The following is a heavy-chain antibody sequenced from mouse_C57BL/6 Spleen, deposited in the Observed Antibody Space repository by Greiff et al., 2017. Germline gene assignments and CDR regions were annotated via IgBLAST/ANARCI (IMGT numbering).Heavy chain of an antibody. CDR3: ARYYGSSVYWYFDV. J-gene: IGHJ1*03. V-gene: IGHV1-55*01. CDR2: IYPGSGST. D-gene: IGHD1-1*01. Sequence: VQLQQPGAELVKPGASVKMSCKASGYTFTSYWITWVKQRPGQGLEWIGGIYPGSGSTNYNEKFKSKATLTVDTSSSTAYMQLSSLTSEDSAVYYCARYYGSSVYWYFDVWGTGTTVTVSS. CDR1: GYTFTSYW.